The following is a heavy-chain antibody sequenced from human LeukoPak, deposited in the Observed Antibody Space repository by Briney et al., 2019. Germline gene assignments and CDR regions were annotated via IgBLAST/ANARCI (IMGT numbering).Heavy chain of an antibody. D-gene: IGHD1/OR15-1a*01. CDR2: IYHSGST. V-gene: IGHV4-30-2*01. CDR3: ARGGNNYYYYGMDV. CDR1: GGSISSGGYS. J-gene: IGHJ6*02. Sequence: SQTLSLTCAVSGGSISSGGYSWSWIRQPPGKGLEWIGYIYHSGSTYYNPSLKSRVTISVDRSKNQFSLKLSSVTAADTAVYYCARGGNNYYYYGMDVWGQGTTVTVSS.